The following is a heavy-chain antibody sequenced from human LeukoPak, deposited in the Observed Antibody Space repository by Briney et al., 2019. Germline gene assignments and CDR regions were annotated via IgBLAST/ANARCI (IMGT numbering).Heavy chain of an antibody. CDR3: ARGGVPEGTYYYYGMDV. CDR2: INPNSGGT. Sequence: ASVKVSCKASGGTFSSFAINWVRQAPGQGLEWMGWINPNSGGTNYAQKFQGWVTMTRDTSISTAYMELSRLRSDDTAVYYCARGGVPEGTYYYYGMDVWGQGTTVTVSS. J-gene: IGHJ6*02. D-gene: IGHD1-1*01. V-gene: IGHV1-2*04. CDR1: GGTFSSFA.